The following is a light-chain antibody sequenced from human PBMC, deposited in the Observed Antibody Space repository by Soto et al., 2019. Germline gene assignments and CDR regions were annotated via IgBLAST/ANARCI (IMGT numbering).Light chain of an antibody. V-gene: IGKV3-15*01. CDR3: QPHNNWPVVT. Sequence: EMVLTQSPATLSGCPGERVTLSCRASRSISSNLAWYQQKPGQAPRLLIYAASTRATGIPDRFSGRGSRTEFPPTINGLQYEDFATYYCQPHNNWPVVTFGGGTRVEIK. CDR1: RSISSN. CDR2: AAS. J-gene: IGKJ4*01.